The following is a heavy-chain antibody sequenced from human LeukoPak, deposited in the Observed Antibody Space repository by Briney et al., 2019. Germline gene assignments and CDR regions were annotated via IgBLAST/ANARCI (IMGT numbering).Heavy chain of an antibody. D-gene: IGHD2-15*01. CDR3: ARDRGYCSGGSCYNYYYMDV. J-gene: IGHJ6*03. CDR1: GGSISSGSYY. V-gene: IGHV4-61*09. Sequence: PSQTLSLTCTVSGGSISSGSYYWSWIRQPAGKRLEWIGHIYRSGSTNYNPSLKSRVTISVDTSKNQFSLKLSSVTAADTAVYYCARDRGYCSGGSCYNYYYMDVWGKGTTVTISS. CDR2: IYRSGST.